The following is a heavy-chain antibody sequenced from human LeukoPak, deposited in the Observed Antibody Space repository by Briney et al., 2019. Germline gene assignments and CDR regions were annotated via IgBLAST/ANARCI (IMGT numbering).Heavy chain of an antibody. D-gene: IGHD6-19*01. V-gene: IGHV3-30*18. CDR2: ISYDGSNK. J-gene: IGHJ4*02. CDR3: AKDPGYSRGWDYFDY. Sequence: PGRSLRLSCAASGFTFSSYGRHWVRQAPGKGLEWVAVISYDGSNKYYADSVKGRFTISRDNSKNTLYLQMNSLRAEDTAVYYCAKDPGYSRGWDYFDYWGQGTLVTVSS. CDR1: GFTFSSYG.